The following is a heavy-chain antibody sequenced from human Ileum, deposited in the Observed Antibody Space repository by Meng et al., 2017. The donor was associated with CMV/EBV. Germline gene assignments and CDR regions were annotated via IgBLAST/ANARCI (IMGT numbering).Heavy chain of an antibody. V-gene: IGHV4-4*07. Sequence: QDEGPALLRPLECVSFTWTCSGGPMWGCAWSRIRQPPTKGLEWIGRVYSSGSTDYNPSLQSRVNMSIDTSKNQFSLELSSVTAADTAVYYCARGSSSWAFDYWGQGTLVTVSS. CDR1: GGPMWGCA. J-gene: IGHJ4*02. CDR3: ARGSSSWAFDY. D-gene: IGHD2-2*01. CDR2: VYSSGST.